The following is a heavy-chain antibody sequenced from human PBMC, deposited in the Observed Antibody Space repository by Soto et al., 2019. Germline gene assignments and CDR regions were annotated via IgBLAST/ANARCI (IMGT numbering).Heavy chain of an antibody. D-gene: IGHD3-9*01. V-gene: IGHV4-38-2*01. CDR3: ARTGGGYFNFDY. CDR2: IYHSGAT. CDR1: GYSINSDYY. Sequence: SETLSLTCAVSGYSINSDYYWGWIRQPPGKGLEWIGSIYHSGATFYNPSLKSRVTISVDTSRNQFSLKLPSVTAADTAVYHCARTGGGYFNFDYWGQGTLVTVSS. J-gene: IGHJ4*02.